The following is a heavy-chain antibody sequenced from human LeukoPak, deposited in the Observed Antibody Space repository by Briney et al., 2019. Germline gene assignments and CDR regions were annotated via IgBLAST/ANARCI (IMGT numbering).Heavy chain of an antibody. J-gene: IGHJ5*02. CDR2: IDYRGST. D-gene: IGHD3-10*01. CDR3: ARRAGSGSYYYWFDP. Sequence: PSETLSLTCTVSGGSLGSGGYYWSWIRQHPGKALEWLGYIDYRGSTYYNASLKSRLTISLDMSKNQMSLKLRSVTAADTAVYYCARRAGSGSYYYWFDPWGQGTQVTVSS. CDR1: GGSLGSGGYY. V-gene: IGHV4-31*03.